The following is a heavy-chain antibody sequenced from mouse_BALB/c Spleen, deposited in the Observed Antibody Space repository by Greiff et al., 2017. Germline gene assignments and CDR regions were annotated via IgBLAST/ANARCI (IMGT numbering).Heavy chain of an antibody. D-gene: IGHD2-4*01. CDR1: GFSLTSYG. J-gene: IGHJ3*01. CDR2: IWSGGST. CDR3: ARNRDDYDAWFAY. Sequence: QVHVKQSGPGLVQPSQSLSITCTVSGFSLTSYGVHWVRQSPGKGLEWLGVIWSGGSTDYNAAFISRLSISKDNSKSQVFFKMNSLQADDTAIYYCARNRDDYDAWFAYWGQGTLVTVSA. V-gene: IGHV2-4-1*01.